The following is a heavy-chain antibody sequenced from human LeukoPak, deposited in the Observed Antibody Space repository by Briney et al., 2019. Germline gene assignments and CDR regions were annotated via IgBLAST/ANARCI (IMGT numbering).Heavy chain of an antibody. CDR1: GYTFTSYY. J-gene: IGHJ6*02. CDR3: AIAEARYYYYGMDV. V-gene: IGHV1-46*01. CDR2: INPSGGST. Sequence: ASVKVSCKASGYTFTSYYMHWVRQAPGQGLEWMGIINPSGGSTSYAQKFQGRVTMTRDTSASTAYMELSSLRSEDTAVYYCAIAEARYYYYGMDVWGQGTTVTVSS. D-gene: IGHD1-14*01.